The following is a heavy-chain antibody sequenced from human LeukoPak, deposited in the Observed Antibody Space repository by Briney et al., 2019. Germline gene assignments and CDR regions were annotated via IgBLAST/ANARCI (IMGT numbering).Heavy chain of an antibody. V-gene: IGHV3-7*01. J-gene: IGHJ6*03. CDR2: IKQDGSEK. Sequence: GGSLRLSCAASGFTFSSYWMSWVRQAPGKGLEWVANIKQDGSEKYYVDSVKGRFTISRDNAKNSLYLQMNSLRAEDTAVYYCARDSMGSWYGFYYYYMDVWGKGTTVTISS. CDR3: ARDSMGSWYGFYYYYMDV. D-gene: IGHD6-13*01. CDR1: GFTFSSYW.